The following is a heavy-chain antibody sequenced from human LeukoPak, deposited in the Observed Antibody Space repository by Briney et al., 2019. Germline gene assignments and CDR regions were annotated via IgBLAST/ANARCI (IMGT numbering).Heavy chain of an antibody. CDR1: GFTFSSYA. J-gene: IGHJ4*02. D-gene: IGHD6-13*01. CDR2: ISGSGGST. Sequence: GGSLRLSCAASGFTFSSYAMSWVRQAPGKGLEWVSAISGSGGSTYYADSVKGRFTISRDNSKNTLYLRMNSLRAEDTAVYYCAHISSSWPDYWGQGTLVTVSS. V-gene: IGHV3-23*01. CDR3: AHISSSWPDY.